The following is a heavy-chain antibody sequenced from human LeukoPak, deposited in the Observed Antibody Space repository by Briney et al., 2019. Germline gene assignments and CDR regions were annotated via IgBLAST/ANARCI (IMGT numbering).Heavy chain of an antibody. CDR3: VYMEWLATSYDY. CDR1: GFTFSTYG. CDR2: IKQDGSEK. Sequence: GGSLRLSCAASGFTFSTYGMHWVRQAPGKGLEWVANIKQDGSEKYYVDSVKGRFTFSRDNAKNSLYLQMNSLRAEDTAVYYCVYMEWLATSYDYWGQGTLVTVSS. D-gene: IGHD6-19*01. J-gene: IGHJ4*02. V-gene: IGHV3-7*01.